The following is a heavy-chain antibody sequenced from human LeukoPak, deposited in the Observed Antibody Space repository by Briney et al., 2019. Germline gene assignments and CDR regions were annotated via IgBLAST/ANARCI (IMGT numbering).Heavy chain of an antibody. CDR3: ARDSASAWLQFRPSFDY. Sequence: PGGSLRLSCAASGFTFSSYSMNWVRQAPGKGLEWVSYISSSSSTIYYADSVKGRFTISRDNAKNSLYLQMNSLRAEDTAVYYCARDSASAWLQFRPSFDYWGQGTLVTVSS. D-gene: IGHD5-24*01. V-gene: IGHV3-48*01. CDR1: GFTFSSYS. J-gene: IGHJ4*02. CDR2: ISSSSSTI.